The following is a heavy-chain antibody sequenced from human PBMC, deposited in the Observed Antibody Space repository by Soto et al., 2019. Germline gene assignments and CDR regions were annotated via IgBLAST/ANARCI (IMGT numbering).Heavy chain of an antibody. D-gene: IGHD4-17*01. CDR2: MYPDGSK. Sequence: EVQLVESGGDLVQPGGSLRLSCVASGFIVSGSYMSWVRQAPGEGLEWVSVMYPDGSKHYAESVKGRFAISRQNSENAVFLQINSLRAEDTAMYYCAKDRGNYGDGGLDHWSQGALVTVSS. V-gene: IGHV3-53*04. CDR3: AKDRGNYGDGGLDH. J-gene: IGHJ4*02. CDR1: GFIVSGSY.